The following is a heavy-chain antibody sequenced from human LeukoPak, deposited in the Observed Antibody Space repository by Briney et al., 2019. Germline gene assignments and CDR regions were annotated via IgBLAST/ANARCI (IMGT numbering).Heavy chain of an antibody. J-gene: IGHJ4*02. V-gene: IGHV3-20*04. Sequence: GGSLRLSCAASGFTFDDYGMSWVRQAPGKGLEWVSGINWNGGSTGYADSVKGRFTISRDNAKNSLYLQMNSLRAEDTAVYYCARLSYDSGTHYTCYEYWGQGTLVTVSS. D-gene: IGHD3-10*01. CDR1: GFTFDDYG. CDR3: ARLSYDSGTHYTCYEY. CDR2: INWNGGST.